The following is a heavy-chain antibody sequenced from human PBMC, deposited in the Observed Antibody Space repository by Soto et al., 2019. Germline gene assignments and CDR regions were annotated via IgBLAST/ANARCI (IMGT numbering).Heavy chain of an antibody. Sequence: SGPTLVNPTQTLTLTCTFSGFSLSTSGVGVGWIRQPPGKALEWLALVYWNDDKRYSPSLKSRLTITKDTSKNQVVLTMTNMDPVDTATYYCAQRPADDYYDSNTYSRYNWFDPWGQGSLVTVSS. CDR3: AQRPADDYYDSNTYSRYNWFDP. V-gene: IGHV2-5*01. J-gene: IGHJ5*02. D-gene: IGHD3-22*01. CDR2: VYWNDDK. CDR1: GFSLSTSGVG.